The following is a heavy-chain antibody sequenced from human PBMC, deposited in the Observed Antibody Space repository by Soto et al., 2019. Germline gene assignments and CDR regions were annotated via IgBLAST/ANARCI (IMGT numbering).Heavy chain of an antibody. J-gene: IGHJ6*02. CDR3: ARLEKWYYNYYGLDV. Sequence: GESLKISCQGSGYSFTTYWISWVRQMPGKGLEWMGKIDPGDSSTNYSPSFRGHITISVDRSIDTAHLQFSSLKAADTAVYYCARLEKWYYNYYGLDVWGQGTMVTVSS. V-gene: IGHV5-10-1*01. CDR2: IDPGDSST. CDR1: GYSFTTYW. D-gene: IGHD1-26*01.